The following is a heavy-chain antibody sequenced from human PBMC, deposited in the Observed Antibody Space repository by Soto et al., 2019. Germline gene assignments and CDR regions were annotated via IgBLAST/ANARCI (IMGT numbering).Heavy chain of an antibody. CDR1: GYTFTSYY. V-gene: IGHV1-46*03. D-gene: IGHD6-13*01. J-gene: IGHJ5*02. CDR3: ARECPEYSSSINWFDP. Sequence: ASVKVSCKASGYTFTSYYMHWVRQAPGQGLEWMRIINPSGGSTSYAQKFQGRVTMTRDTSTSTVYMELSSLRSEDTAVYYCARECPEYSSSINWFDPWGQGTLVTVSS. CDR2: INPSGGST.